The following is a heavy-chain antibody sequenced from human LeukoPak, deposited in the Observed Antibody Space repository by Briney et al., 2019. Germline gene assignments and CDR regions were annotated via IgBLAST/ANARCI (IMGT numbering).Heavy chain of an antibody. CDR1: GGSISSGGYS. CDR2: IYHSGST. Sequence: PSETLSLTCAVSGGSISSGGYSWSWIRQPPGKGLEWIGYIYHSGSTYYNPSLKSRVTISVDRSKNQFSLKLSSVTAADTAVYYCARELAYYFDYWGQGTLVTVSS. V-gene: IGHV4-30-2*01. CDR3: ARELAYYFDY. J-gene: IGHJ4*02.